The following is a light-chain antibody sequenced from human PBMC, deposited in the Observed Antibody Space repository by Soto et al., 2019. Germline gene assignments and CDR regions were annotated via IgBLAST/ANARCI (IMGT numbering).Light chain of an antibody. CDR3: CSYVPRSSHVL. CDR1: SSDVETYNT. J-gene: IGLJ2*01. V-gene: IGLV2-23*01. Sequence: QSALTQPASVSGSPGQSITISCTGASSDVETYNTISWFQQHPGKAPNLVIYEGNKRPSGVSDRFSGSKSGYTAALTISGLQPEDEADYYCCSYVPRSSHVLFDGGTKVTVL. CDR2: EGN.